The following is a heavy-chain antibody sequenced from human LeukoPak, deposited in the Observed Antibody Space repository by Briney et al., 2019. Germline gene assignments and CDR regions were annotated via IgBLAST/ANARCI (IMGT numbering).Heavy chain of an antibody. D-gene: IGHD4-11*01. J-gene: IGHJ6*03. V-gene: IGHV1-3*03. CDR2: IDAGNGRT. CDR3: ATAPTVTTGSYYYYMDV. CDR1: GYDFTKYA. Sequence: ASVKVSCKASGYDFTKYAVQWVRQAPGQRLEWMGWIDAGNGRTKYSQDFQGRVTMTEDTSTDTAYMELSSLRSEDTAVYYCATAPTVTTGSYYYYMDVWGKGTTVTVSS.